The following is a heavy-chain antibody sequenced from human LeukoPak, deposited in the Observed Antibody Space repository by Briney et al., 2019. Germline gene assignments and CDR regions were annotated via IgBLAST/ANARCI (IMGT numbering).Heavy chain of an antibody. V-gene: IGHV3-23*01. D-gene: IGHD3-22*01. CDR1: RFTFSNYA. J-gene: IGHJ4*02. CDR2: ISGSGGST. CDR3: AKSAYYDSSGFYREYYFDY. Sequence: TGGSLRLSCAASRFTFSNYAISWVRQAPGKGLEWVSTISGSGGSTYYADSVKGRFTISRDNSKNTLHLQMNSLRAEDTAVYYCAKSAYYDSSGFYREYYFDYWGQGTLVTVSS.